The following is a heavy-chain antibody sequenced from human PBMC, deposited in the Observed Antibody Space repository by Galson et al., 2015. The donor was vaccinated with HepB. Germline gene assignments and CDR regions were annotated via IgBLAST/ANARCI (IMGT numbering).Heavy chain of an antibody. V-gene: IGHV3-23*01. CDR2: ISSSGGNI. Sequence: SLRLSCAASGFIFSSYTMNWVRQAPGKGLEWISSISSSGGNIFYADSLKGRFTISRDNSRNTLYLQMNRLRAEDTAVYYCAKWRLSERLFDPWGQGTLVTVSS. CDR1: GFIFSSYT. CDR3: AKWRLSERLFDP. J-gene: IGHJ5*02. D-gene: IGHD1-1*01.